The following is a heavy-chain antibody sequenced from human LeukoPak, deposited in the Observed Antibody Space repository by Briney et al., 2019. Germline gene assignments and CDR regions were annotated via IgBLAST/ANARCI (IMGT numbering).Heavy chain of an antibody. V-gene: IGHV3-23*01. CDR3: GRDPNGNYVGAFDF. Sequence: GGALRLSCAASGFDFSSYAMTWVRQAPGKGLEWVSSIRGSGDGASYTDSVKGRFTVSRDNSKNTLYLQLTSLRAEDTAIYYCGRDPNGNYVGAFDFWGQGTLVTVSS. J-gene: IGHJ3*01. CDR2: IRGSGDGA. CDR1: GFDFSSYA. D-gene: IGHD4-17*01.